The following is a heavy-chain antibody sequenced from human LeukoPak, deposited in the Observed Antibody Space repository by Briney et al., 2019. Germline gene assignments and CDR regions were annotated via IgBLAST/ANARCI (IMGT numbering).Heavy chain of an antibody. Sequence: GESLKISCKSSGYRFTNYWIGWVRQMPGKGLEWMGIIYPGDSDPRYSPSFQGQVTISADKSISTAYLQWSSLKASDTTMYYCARSDNGVYSYWGQGTLVTVSS. J-gene: IGHJ4*02. V-gene: IGHV5-51*01. CDR1: GYRFTNYW. CDR3: ARSDNGVYSY. CDR2: IYPGDSDP. D-gene: IGHD2-8*01.